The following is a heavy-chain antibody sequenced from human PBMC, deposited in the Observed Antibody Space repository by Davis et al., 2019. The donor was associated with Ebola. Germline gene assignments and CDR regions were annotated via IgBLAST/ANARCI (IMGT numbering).Heavy chain of an antibody. CDR3: ARMAQYSSSSEYDY. Sequence: GESLKISCAASGFTVSSNYMSWVRQAPGKGLEWVSVIYSGGSTYYADSVKGRFTISRDNAKNSLYLQMNSLRAEDTAMYYCARMAQYSSSSEYDYWGQGTLVTVSS. V-gene: IGHV3-66*01. CDR2: IYSGGST. J-gene: IGHJ4*02. D-gene: IGHD6-6*01. CDR1: GFTVSSNY.